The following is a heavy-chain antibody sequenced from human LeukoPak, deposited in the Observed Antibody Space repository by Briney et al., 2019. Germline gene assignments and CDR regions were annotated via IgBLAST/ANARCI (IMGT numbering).Heavy chain of an antibody. D-gene: IGHD6-13*01. J-gene: IGHJ4*02. CDR3: ARVRAIAAAGFAY. Sequence: GGSLGLSCAASGFTFSSYWMHWVRQAPGKGLVWVSRINSDGSSTSYADSVKGRFTISRDNAKNTLYLQMNSLRAEDTAVYYCARVRAIAAAGFAYCGQGTLVTVSS. CDR2: INSDGSST. V-gene: IGHV3-74*01. CDR1: GFTFSSYW.